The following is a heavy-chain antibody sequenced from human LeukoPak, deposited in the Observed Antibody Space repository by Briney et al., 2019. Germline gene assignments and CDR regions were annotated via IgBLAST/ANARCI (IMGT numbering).Heavy chain of an antibody. CDR1: GFTFSSYG. V-gene: IGHV3-30*02. D-gene: IGHD3-22*01. CDR3: AKPRQSDYYDSSGYYFDY. Sequence: GGSLRLSCAASGFTFSSYGMHWVRQAPGKGLERVAFIRYDGSNKYYADSVKGRFTISRDNSKNTLYLQMNSLRAEDTAVYYCAKPRQSDYYDSSGYYFDYWGQGTLVTVSS. J-gene: IGHJ4*02. CDR2: IRYDGSNK.